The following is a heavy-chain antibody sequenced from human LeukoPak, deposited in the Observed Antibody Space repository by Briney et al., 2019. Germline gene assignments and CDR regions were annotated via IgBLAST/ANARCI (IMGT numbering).Heavy chain of an antibody. V-gene: IGHV3-23*01. J-gene: IGHJ6*03. D-gene: IGHD3-3*01. CDR1: GFIFSKYG. CDR2: ISGSGGST. CDR3: AKTAWYYDFWSGYYEGWADYYYYYMDV. Sequence: GGSLRLSCAVSGFIFSKYGMTWLRQAPGKGLEWVSTISGSGGSTYYADSVKGRFTISRDNSKNTLYLQMNSLRAEDTAVYYCAKTAWYYDFWSGYYEGWADYYYYYMDVWGKGTTVTVSS.